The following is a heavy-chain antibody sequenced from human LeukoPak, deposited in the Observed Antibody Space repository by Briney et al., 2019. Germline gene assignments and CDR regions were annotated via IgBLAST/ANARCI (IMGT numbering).Heavy chain of an antibody. D-gene: IGHD3-16*02. V-gene: IGHV4-61*02. CDR2: IYTSGNT. J-gene: IGHJ4*02. Sequence: SETLSLTCTVSGGSISSGSYYWSWIRQPAGKGLEWIGRIYTSGNTNYNPSLKSRVTISVDTSKNQFSLNLRSVTAADTAVYFCARKPPHVWGSFRLWGRGTLVTVSS. CDR1: GGSISSGSYY. CDR3: ARKPPHVWGSFRL.